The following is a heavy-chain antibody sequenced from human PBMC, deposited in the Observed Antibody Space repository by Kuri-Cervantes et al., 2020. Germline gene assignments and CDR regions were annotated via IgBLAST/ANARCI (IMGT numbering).Heavy chain of an antibody. CDR2: IKQDGSEK. CDR3: ARDGLPYYHYYYMDV. D-gene: IGHD3/OR15-3a*01. J-gene: IGHJ6*03. CDR1: GFTFSSYW. Sequence: GGSLRLSCAASGFTFSSYWMSWVRQAPGKGLEWVANIKQDGSEKYYVDSVKGRFTISRDNAKNSLYLQMNSLRAEDTAVYYCARDGLPYYHYYYMDVWGKGTTVTVSS. V-gene: IGHV3-7*01.